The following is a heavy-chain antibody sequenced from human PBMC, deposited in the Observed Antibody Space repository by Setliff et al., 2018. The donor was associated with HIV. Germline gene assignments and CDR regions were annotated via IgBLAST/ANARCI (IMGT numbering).Heavy chain of an antibody. V-gene: IGHV4-4*07. D-gene: IGHD3-9*01. CDR3: ARGHDNKYYYFYYMDV. CDR2: ISTTGST. Sequence: KPSETLSLTCTVSGGSINNYFWIWIRQPAGKGLEWIGHISTTGSTNYNPSLKSRVIMSVDTSRNQFSLKLSSVTAADTAVYYCARGHDNKYYYFYYMDVWGKGTTVTVSS. J-gene: IGHJ6*03. CDR1: GGSINNYF.